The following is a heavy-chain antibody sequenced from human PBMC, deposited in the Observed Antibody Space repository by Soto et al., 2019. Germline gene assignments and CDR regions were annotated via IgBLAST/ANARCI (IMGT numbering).Heavy chain of an antibody. V-gene: IGHV1-69*12. D-gene: IGHD2-2*01. J-gene: IGHJ6*02. CDR2: IIPIFGTA. Sequence: QVQLVQSGAEVKKPGSSVKVSCKASGGTFSSYAISWVRQAPGQGLEWMGGIIPIFGTANYAQKFQGRVTITADESTSTAYMELSSLRSEDTAVDYCARGDIVLVPAATGYYYYGMDVWGQGTTVTVSS. CDR1: GGTFSSYA. CDR3: ARGDIVLVPAATGYYYYGMDV.